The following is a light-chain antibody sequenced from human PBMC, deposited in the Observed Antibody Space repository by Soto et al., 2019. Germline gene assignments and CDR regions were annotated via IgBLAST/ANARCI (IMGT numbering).Light chain of an antibody. CDR3: QQFGGSPLYT. CDR1: QSVTSNY. Sequence: EIVLTQSPGTLYVSPGEKAALSCRASQSVTSNYLAWYQQKPGQAPRLLIYGAHNRATGIPDRFSGSGSGTDFTLTISILEPEDFAVYYCQQFGGSPLYTFGQGTKLEIK. J-gene: IGKJ2*01. V-gene: IGKV3-20*01. CDR2: GAH.